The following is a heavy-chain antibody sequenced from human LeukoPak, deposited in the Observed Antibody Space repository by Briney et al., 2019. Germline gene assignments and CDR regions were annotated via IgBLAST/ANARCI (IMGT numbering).Heavy chain of an antibody. Sequence: GRSLRLSCAASGFSFDSYGMNWVRQATGKGLEWVTVIWYDGSKRYYADSVKGRFTISRDNFKNTVYLLMNSLRAEDTAVYFCARGDGYSFIYFDYWGQGILVTVSS. CDR3: ARGDGYSFIYFDY. J-gene: IGHJ4*02. CDR1: GFSFDSYG. CDR2: IWYDGSKR. V-gene: IGHV3-33*01. D-gene: IGHD5-24*01.